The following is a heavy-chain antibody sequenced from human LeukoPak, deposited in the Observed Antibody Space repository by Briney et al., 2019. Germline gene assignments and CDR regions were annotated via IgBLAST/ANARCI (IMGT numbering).Heavy chain of an antibody. Sequence: ASVKVSCKASGYTFTGYYMHWVRQAPGQGLEWMGWINPNSGGTNYAQKFQGRVTMTRDTSISTAYMELSRLRSDDTAVYYCARDVGPDEYRRVNWFAPWGQGTLVTVSS. V-gene: IGHV1-2*02. J-gene: IGHJ5*02. D-gene: IGHD1-14*01. CDR1: GYTFTGYY. CDR2: INPNSGGT. CDR3: ARDVGPDEYRRVNWFAP.